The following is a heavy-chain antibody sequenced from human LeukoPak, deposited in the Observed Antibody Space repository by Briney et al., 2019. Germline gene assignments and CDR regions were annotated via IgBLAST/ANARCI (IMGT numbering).Heavy chain of an antibody. V-gene: IGHV3-33*01. Sequence: PGRSLRLSCAASGFTFSSYGMHWVRQAPGKGLEWVAVIWYDGSNKYYADSVKGRFTISRDNSKNTLYLQMNSLRAEDTAVYYCAREGTCGGDCYDFDYWGQGTLVTVSS. J-gene: IGHJ4*02. CDR3: AREGTCGGDCYDFDY. CDR1: GFTFSSYG. D-gene: IGHD2-21*02. CDR2: IWYDGSNK.